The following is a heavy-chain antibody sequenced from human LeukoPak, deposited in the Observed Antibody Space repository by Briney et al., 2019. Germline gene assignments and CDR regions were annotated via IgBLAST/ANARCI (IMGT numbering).Heavy chain of an antibody. V-gene: IGHV4-39*07. CDR1: GGSISSSSYY. J-gene: IGHJ4*02. CDR2: IYYSGST. CDR3: ASVYCSGGSCYSGFDY. Sequence: SETLSLTCTVSGGSISSSSYYWGWIRQPPGRGLEWIGSIYYSGSTYYNPSLKSRVTISVDTSKNQFSLKLSSVTAADTAVYYCASVYCSGGSCYSGFDYWGQGTLVTVSS. D-gene: IGHD2-15*01.